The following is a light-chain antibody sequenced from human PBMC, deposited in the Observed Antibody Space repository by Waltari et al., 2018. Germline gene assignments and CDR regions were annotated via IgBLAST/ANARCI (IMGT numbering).Light chain of an antibody. CDR2: DTS. V-gene: IGKV3-11*01. J-gene: IGKJ2*01. CDR3: QQRSNWPPMYT. CDR1: QSLNNF. Sequence: EIVLTQSPATLSLSPGETATLSCRASQSLNNFLAWYQQKPGQAPRLVIYDTSNRATGIPARFTGSGTGTDFTLTISGLEPEDSAVYYCQQRSNWPPMYTFGQGTKLEIK.